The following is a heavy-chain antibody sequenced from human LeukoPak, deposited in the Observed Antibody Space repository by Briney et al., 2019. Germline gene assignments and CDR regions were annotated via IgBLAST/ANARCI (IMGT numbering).Heavy chain of an antibody. CDR3: ARSTVVITMLAFDI. D-gene: IGHD4-23*01. Sequence: GASVKVSCKASGYTFTSYAMHWVRQAPGQRLEWMGWINAGNGNTKYSQEFQGRVTITRDTSASTAYMELSSLRSEDMAVYYCARSTVVITMLAFDIWGQGTMVTVSS. V-gene: IGHV1-3*03. J-gene: IGHJ3*02. CDR2: INAGNGNT. CDR1: GYTFTSYA.